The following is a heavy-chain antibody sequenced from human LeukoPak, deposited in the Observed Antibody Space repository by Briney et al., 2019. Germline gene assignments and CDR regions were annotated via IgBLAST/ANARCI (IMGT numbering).Heavy chain of an antibody. CDR2: VSSSGGFQ. CDR3: AREGSGSHYADY. J-gene: IGHJ4*02. CDR1: GFMFRSYS. V-gene: IGHV3-21*01. D-gene: IGHD1-26*01. Sequence: GGSLRLSCAASGFMFRSYSMNWVRQAPGKGLEWVSGVSSSGGFQYYADSVKGRFIISRDNAKNSLYLQMNTLRADDMAVYYCAREGSGSHYADYWGQGTLVIVSS.